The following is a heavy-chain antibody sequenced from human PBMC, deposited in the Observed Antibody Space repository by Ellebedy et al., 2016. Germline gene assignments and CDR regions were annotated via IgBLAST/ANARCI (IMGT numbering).Heavy chain of an antibody. Sequence: GESLKISCAASGLSVSRNYMSWVRQAPGKGLECVSVIFAAGTTYYADSVKGRFTISRDNSKTTLWLQMNSLTAEDTAVYYCARVHTAVFGVVSPHSNYMDVWGKGTTVIVSS. CDR2: IFAAGTT. CDR1: GLSVSRNY. CDR3: ARVHTAVFGVVSPHSNYMDV. D-gene: IGHD3-3*01. J-gene: IGHJ6*03. V-gene: IGHV3-53*01.